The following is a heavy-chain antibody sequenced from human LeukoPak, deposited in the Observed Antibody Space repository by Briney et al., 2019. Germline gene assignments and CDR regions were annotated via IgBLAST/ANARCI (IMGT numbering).Heavy chain of an antibody. D-gene: IGHD3-22*01. V-gene: IGHV1-2*02. CDR3: ASSAGYSPLNWFDP. J-gene: IGHJ5*02. CDR2: INPNSGGT. Sequence: ASVKVSCKASGYTFTGYYTHWVRQAPGQGLEWMGWINPNSGGTNYAQKFQGRVTMTRDTSISTAYMELSRLRSDDTAVYYCASSAGYSPLNWFDPWGQGTLVTVSS. CDR1: GYTFTGYY.